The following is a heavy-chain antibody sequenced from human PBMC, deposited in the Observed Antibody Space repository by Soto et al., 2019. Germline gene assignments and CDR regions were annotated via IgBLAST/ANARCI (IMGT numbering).Heavy chain of an antibody. CDR1: GFTFSTYA. J-gene: IGHJ4*02. V-gene: IGHV3-30-3*01. D-gene: IGHD5-18*01. CDR3: ARVKKGYSYATLDY. Sequence: QVQLVESGGGVVQPGRSLSLSCAASGFTFSTYAMHWVRQAPGKGLEWVAVLSYDGTTKYYADSVKGRFTVSSGTSRNPLRLQVNSLRVEASALYYGARVKKGYSYATLDYWGQGTRVTVSS. CDR2: LSYDGTTK.